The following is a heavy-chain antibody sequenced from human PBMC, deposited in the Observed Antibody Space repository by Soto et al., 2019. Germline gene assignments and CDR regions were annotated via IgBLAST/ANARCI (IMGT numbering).Heavy chain of an antibody. Sequence: GESLKISCKCSGYTFTNYWIVWVRQIPGKGLEWMGIIYPGDSDTRYSPSFQGKVTISADRSISTAYLQWSSLKASDTGMYYCARYPTLTDYFFHGMDVWGRGTTVTVSS. CDR1: GYTFTNYW. V-gene: IGHV5-51*01. CDR3: ARYPTLTDYFFHGMDV. CDR2: IYPGDSDT. D-gene: IGHD4-17*01. J-gene: IGHJ6*02.